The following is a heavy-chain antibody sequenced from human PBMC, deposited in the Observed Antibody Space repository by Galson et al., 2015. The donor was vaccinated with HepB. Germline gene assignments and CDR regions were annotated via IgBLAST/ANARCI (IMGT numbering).Heavy chain of an antibody. V-gene: IGHV6-1*01. CDR2: TYYRSKWYN. CDR3: ARDLIVVVPAAILDYYYYMDV. J-gene: IGHJ6*03. Sequence: CAISGDSVSSNSAAWNWIRQSPSRGLEWLGRTYYRSKWYNDYAVSVKSRITINPDTSKNQFSLQLNSVTPEDTAVYYCARDLIVVVPAAILDYYYYMDVWGKGTTVTVSS. CDR1: GDSVSSNSAA. D-gene: IGHD2-2*02.